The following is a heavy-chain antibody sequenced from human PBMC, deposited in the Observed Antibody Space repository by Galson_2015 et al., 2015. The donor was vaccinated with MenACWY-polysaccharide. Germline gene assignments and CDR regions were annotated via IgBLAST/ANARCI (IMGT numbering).Heavy chain of an antibody. Sequence: SLRLSCAASGFTVCSNYVSWVRRAPGKGLGWVSVISSGGDTYYADSVKGRFTISRDNSKNTLYLQMNSLRSEDTAVYYCARDTTLDYWGRGTLVTVSS. D-gene: IGHD1-26*01. CDR1: GFTVCSNY. V-gene: IGHV3-66*02. CDR2: ISSGGDT. J-gene: IGHJ4*02. CDR3: ARDTTLDY.